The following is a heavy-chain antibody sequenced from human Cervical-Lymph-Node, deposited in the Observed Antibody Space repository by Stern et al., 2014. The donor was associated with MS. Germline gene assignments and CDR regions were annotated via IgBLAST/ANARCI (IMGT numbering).Heavy chain of an antibody. J-gene: IGHJ4*02. CDR2: VTYNGTNK. CDR1: GFTFKSYT. Sequence: VQLEESGGGVVQPGRSLRLSCSASGFTFKSYTMQWVRQPTGKGMEWVAVVTYNGTNKYYADSVKGRFTISRDNSKNILFLQMNSLRPEDSAVYYCAKYAETFDSWGQGTLVIVSS. CDR3: AKYAETFDS. D-gene: IGHD5-24*01. V-gene: IGHV3-30-3*02.